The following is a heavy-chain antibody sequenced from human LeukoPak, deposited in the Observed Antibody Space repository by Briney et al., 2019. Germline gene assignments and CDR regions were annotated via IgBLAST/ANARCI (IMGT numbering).Heavy chain of an antibody. CDR1: GGSFSGYY. J-gene: IGHJ4*02. Sequence: SETLSLTCAVYGGSFSGYYWSWLRQPPGKGLEWIGYIYYSGSTYYNPSPKSRVTISVDTSKTQFSLKLSSVTAADTAVYYCARDRGNYYDSSGYYDYWGQGTLVTVSS. CDR2: IYYSGST. CDR3: ARDRGNYYDSSGYYDY. V-gene: IGHV4-30-4*08. D-gene: IGHD3-22*01.